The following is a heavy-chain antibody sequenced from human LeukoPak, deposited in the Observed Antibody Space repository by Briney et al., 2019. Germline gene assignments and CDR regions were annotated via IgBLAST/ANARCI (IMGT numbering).Heavy chain of an antibody. V-gene: IGHV3-33*03. Sequence: PGGSLRLSXAASGFTFSDYGMHWVRQAPGKGLEWVAVIWYDGTNKRYAESVKGRFAISRDDSKNTQYLQMNGLRVEDTAVYYCAKRGSYSSSSRDYYYVDVWGKGTTVTVSS. CDR3: AKRGSYSSSSRDYYYVDV. D-gene: IGHD6-6*01. CDR1: GFTFSDYG. CDR2: IWYDGTNK. J-gene: IGHJ6*03.